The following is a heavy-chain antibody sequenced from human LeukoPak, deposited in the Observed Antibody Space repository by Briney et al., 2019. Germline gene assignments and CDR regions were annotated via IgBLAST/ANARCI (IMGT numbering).Heavy chain of an antibody. D-gene: IGHD3-10*01. CDR1: GGSVSSSTYY. J-gene: IGHJ4*02. V-gene: IGHV4-39*01. Sequence: SETLSLTCTASGGSVSSSTYYWGWIRQPPGKGLEWIGSIYYSGSTYYNPSLKSRVTISVDTSKNQFSLKLNSVTAADTAVYYCARSKPYISGPDYWGQGTLVTVSS. CDR2: IYYSGST. CDR3: ARSKPYISGPDY.